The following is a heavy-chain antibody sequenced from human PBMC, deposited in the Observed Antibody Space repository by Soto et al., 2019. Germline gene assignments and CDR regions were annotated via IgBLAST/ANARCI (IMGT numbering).Heavy chain of an antibody. Sequence: EVQLVESGGGLVQPGGSLRLSCAASGFTFSTYSMNWVRQAPGKGLEWLSYITRSSSLIHYADSVKGRFTVSRDNAKNSLYLQMNSLRDEDTAVYYCVRLYNSGWFFDYWGQGSLVTVSS. CDR3: VRLYNSGWFFDY. V-gene: IGHV3-48*02. CDR1: GFTFSTYS. CDR2: ITRSSSLI. D-gene: IGHD6-19*01. J-gene: IGHJ4*02.